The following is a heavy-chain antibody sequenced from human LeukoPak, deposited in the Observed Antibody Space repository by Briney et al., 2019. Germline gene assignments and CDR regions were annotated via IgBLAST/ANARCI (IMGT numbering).Heavy chain of an antibody. Sequence: SETLSLTCTVSGDSISSYYWSWIRQPPGKGLEWIGYIYYSGSTNYNPSLKSRVTISVDTSKNQFSLKLSSVTAADTAVYYCASGGLWFGELLSLDYWGQGTLVTVSS. CDR1: GDSISSYY. CDR2: IYYSGST. V-gene: IGHV4-59*01. CDR3: ASGGLWFGELLSLDY. D-gene: IGHD3-10*01. J-gene: IGHJ4*02.